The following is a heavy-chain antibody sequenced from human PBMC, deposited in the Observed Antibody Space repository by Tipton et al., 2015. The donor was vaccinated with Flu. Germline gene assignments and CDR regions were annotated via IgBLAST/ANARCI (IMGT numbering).Heavy chain of an antibody. CDR2: ISRSGSPT. Sequence: AASGFSFSDYYMSWLRQAPGKGLEWVSYISRSGSPTYYADSVEGRFTISRDNAKNSLYLQINSLRAEDTAVYYCARDLLGIRLGGVLVSEDYFYYWGQGTLGTVSS. D-gene: IGHD3-16*02. CDR3: ARDLLGIRLGGVLVSEDYFYY. CDR1: GFSFSDYY. J-gene: IGHJ4*02. V-gene: IGHV3-11*01.